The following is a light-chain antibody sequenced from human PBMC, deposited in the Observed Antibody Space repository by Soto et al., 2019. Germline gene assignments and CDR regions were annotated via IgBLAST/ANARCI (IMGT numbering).Light chain of an antibody. CDR2: DVS. Sequence: EIVLTQSPATLSLSPGERATLSCRASPSVRSNLAWYQHKPGQARRLLIYDVSNRATGIPGRFSGSGFGKDFTLTSSNLEPEDFAVYYCQQSDNWPWTFGQGAKVEI. J-gene: IGKJ1*01. V-gene: IGKV3-11*01. CDR1: PSVRSN. CDR3: QQSDNWPWT.